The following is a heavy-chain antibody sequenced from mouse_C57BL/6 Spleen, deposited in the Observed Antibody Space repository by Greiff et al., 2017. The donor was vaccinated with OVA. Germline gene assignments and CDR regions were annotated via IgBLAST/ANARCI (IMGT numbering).Heavy chain of an antibody. V-gene: IGHV1-54*01. CDR1: GYAFTNYL. CDR2: INPGSGGT. J-gene: IGHJ1*03. Sequence: QVQLQQSGAELVRPGTSVKVSCKASGYAFTNYLIEWVKQRPGQGLEWIGVINPGSGGTNYNEKLKGKATLTADKSSSTAYMQLSSLTSEDSAVYFCAREGGFTGYFDVWGTGTTVTVSS. CDR3: AREGGFTGYFDV.